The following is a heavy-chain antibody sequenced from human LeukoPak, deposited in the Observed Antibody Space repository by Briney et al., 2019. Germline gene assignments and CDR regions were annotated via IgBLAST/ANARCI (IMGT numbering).Heavy chain of an antibody. Sequence: GGSLRLSCAASGFTFSSYWMSWVRQAPGKGLEWVANINQDGSEKDYVDSVRGRFTISRDNAKNSLYLQINSLGAEDTAVYYCARSTTYSFLYWGQGTLVTVSS. J-gene: IGHJ4*02. V-gene: IGHV3-7*01. CDR2: INQDGSEK. D-gene: IGHD2-15*01. CDR3: ARSTTYSFLY. CDR1: GFTFSSYW.